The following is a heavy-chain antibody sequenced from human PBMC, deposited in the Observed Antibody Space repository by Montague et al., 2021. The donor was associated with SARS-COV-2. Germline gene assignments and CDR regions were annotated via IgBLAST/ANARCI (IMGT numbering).Heavy chain of an antibody. V-gene: IGHV6-1*01. CDR3: TSGREGNYNVMDV. CDR1: GDSVSSNSAT. CDR2: TYYRSKWYN. J-gene: IGHJ6*02. D-gene: IGHD1-1*01. Sequence: CAISGDSVSSNSATWNWVRQSPSTGLEWLGRTYYRSKWYNDYAVXLRGRVTINPDTSKNQFSLQLNSVTPEDTAIYYCTSGREGNYNVMDVWGQGTTVTVSS.